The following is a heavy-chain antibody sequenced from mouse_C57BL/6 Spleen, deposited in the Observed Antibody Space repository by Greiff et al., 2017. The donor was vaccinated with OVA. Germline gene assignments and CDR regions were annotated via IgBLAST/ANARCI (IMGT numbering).Heavy chain of an antibody. CDR2: ISYDGSN. CDR3: AVITYYAMDY. J-gene: IGHJ4*01. CDR1: GYSITSGYY. Sequence: EVQLVESGPGLVKPSQSLSLTCSVTGYSITSGYYWNWIRQFPGNKLEWMGYISYDGSNNSNPSLKNRISITRDTSKNQFFLKLNSVTTEDTATYYCAVITYYAMDYWGQGTSVTVSS. D-gene: IGHD1-1*01. V-gene: IGHV3-6*01.